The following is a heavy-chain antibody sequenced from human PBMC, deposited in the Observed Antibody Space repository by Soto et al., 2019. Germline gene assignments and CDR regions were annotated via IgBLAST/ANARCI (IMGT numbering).Heavy chain of an antibody. Sequence: PGGSRRLSCAAAGFTFSSYCMHWVRQAPGKGLEWVGVIWYDGSNKYYADSVKGRFTISRDNSKNTLYLQMNSLRAEDTAVYYCAKEMEVATTFYGMDVWGQGTTVTVSS. D-gene: IGHD5-12*01. V-gene: IGHV3-30*02. CDR3: AKEMEVATTFYGMDV. CDR1: GFTFSSYC. CDR2: IWYDGSNK. J-gene: IGHJ6*02.